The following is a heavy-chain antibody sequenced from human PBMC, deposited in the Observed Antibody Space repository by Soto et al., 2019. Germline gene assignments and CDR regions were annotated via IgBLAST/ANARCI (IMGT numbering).Heavy chain of an antibody. Sequence: SETLSLTCTVSGGSISSYYWSWIRQPPGKGLEWIGYVYYSGSTNYNPSLKSRVTISVDTSKNQFSLKLSSVTAADTAVYYCARGGLCWQHYYYDYWGQGTLVTVSS. CDR3: ARGGLCWQHYYYDY. V-gene: IGHV4-59*01. D-gene: IGHD2-21*01. CDR2: VYYSGST. J-gene: IGHJ4*02. CDR1: GGSISSYY.